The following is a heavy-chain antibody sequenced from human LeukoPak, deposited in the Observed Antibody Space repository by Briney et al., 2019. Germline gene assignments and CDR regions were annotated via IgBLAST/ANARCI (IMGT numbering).Heavy chain of an antibody. CDR2: IYYSGST. V-gene: IGHV4-30-4*01. CDR1: GGSISSGDYS. CDR3: AGSSTYYYGSGSLTKSAFDI. Sequence: PSQTLSLTCTVSGGSISSGDYSWSWIRQPPGKGLEWIGYIYYSGSTYYNPSLKSRVTISVDTSKNQFSLKLSSVTAADTAVYYCAGSSTYYYGSGSLTKSAFDIWGQGTMVTVSS. D-gene: IGHD3-10*01. J-gene: IGHJ3*02.